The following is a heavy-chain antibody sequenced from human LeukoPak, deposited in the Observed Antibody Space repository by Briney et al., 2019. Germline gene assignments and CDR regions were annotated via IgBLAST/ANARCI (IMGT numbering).Heavy chain of an antibody. CDR1: GYTFTSCG. CDR2: LSPDSGYT. Sequence: ASVKVSCKGSGYTFTSCGITWVWDATGQGLEWVGWLSPDSGYTGYAQTFQGRVTLTRNTAISTAFMELSSLRSEDTDVYYCEIYTGYDSFWGQGTLVTVSS. J-gene: IGHJ4*02. D-gene: IGHD3-3*01. CDR3: EIYTGYDSF. V-gene: IGHV1-8*01.